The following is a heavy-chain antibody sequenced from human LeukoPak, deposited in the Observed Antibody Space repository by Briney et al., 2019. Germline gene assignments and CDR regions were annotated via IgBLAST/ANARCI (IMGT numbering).Heavy chain of an antibody. CDR1: GFTVSSNY. D-gene: IGHD4-17*01. Sequence: GGSLRLSCAASGFTVSSNYMSWVRQAPGKGLEWVANIKQDGSEKYYVDSVKGRFTISRDNAKNSLYLQMNSLRAEDTAVYYCARASDYGHWGQGTLVTVSS. CDR3: ARASDYGH. CDR2: IKQDGSEK. J-gene: IGHJ4*02. V-gene: IGHV3-7*01.